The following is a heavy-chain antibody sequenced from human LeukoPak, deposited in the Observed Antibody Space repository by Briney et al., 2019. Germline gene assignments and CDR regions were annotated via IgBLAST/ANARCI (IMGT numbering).Heavy chain of an antibody. V-gene: IGHV4-59*12. CDR1: GGSISSYY. CDR2: IYYSGST. CDR3: ARPRLLYGSGPTLV. J-gene: IGHJ4*02. Sequence: PSETLSLTCTVSGGSISSYYWSWIRQPPGKGLEWIGYIYYSGSTNYNPSLKSRVTISIDASKNQFSLKLNSVTAADTAVYYCARPRLLYGSGPTLVWGPATLVTVSS. D-gene: IGHD3-10*01.